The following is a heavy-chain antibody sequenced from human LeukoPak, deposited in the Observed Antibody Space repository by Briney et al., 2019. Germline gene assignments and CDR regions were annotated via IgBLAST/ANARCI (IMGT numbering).Heavy chain of an antibody. CDR1: GFTFSSYS. Sequence: GGSLRLSCAASGFTFSSYSMNWVRQAPGKGLEWVSSISSSSSYIYYADSLKGRFTLSRDNAKNSLYLQMNSLRAEDTAVYYCARDRIRYCSGGSCYDYYGMDVWGQGTTVTVSS. D-gene: IGHD2-15*01. CDR3: ARDRIRYCSGGSCYDYYGMDV. J-gene: IGHJ6*02. V-gene: IGHV3-21*01. CDR2: ISSSSSYI.